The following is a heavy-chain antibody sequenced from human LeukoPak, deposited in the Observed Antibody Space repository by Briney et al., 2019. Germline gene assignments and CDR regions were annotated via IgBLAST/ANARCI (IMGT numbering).Heavy chain of an antibody. Sequence: GGSLRLSCAASGFTVSSNYMSWVRQAPGKGLEWVSVIYSGGSTYYADPVNGRFTISRDNSKNTLYLQMISLRAEDTAVYYCASPSSYGDFAPFYYGMDVWGQGTTVTVSS. CDR2: IYSGGST. CDR3: ASPSSYGDFAPFYYGMDV. CDR1: GFTVSSNY. D-gene: IGHD4-17*01. J-gene: IGHJ6*02. V-gene: IGHV3-53*01.